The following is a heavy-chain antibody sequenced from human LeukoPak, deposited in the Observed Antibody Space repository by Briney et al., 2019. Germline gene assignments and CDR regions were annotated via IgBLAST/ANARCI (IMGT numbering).Heavy chain of an antibody. CDR3: ARGKNLRYCSSTSCPHGGFDP. CDR2: IYHSGST. J-gene: IGHJ5*02. V-gene: IGHV4-30-2*01. CDR1: GGSISSGGYS. Sequence: SQTLSLTCAVSGGSISSGGYSWSWIRQPPGKGLEWIGYIYHSGSTYYNPSLKSRVTISVDRSKNQFSLKLSSVTAADTAVYYCARGKNLRYCSSTSCPHGGFDPWGQGTLVTVSS. D-gene: IGHD2-2*01.